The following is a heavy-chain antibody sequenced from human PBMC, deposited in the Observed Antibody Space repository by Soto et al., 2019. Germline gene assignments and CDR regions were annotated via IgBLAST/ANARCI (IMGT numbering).Heavy chain of an antibody. J-gene: IGHJ3*02. CDR2: IYYSGST. Sequence: SETLSLTCTVSGGSISSYYWSWIRQPPGKGLEWIGYIYYSGSTYYNPSLKSRVTISVDTSKNQFSLKLSSVTAADTAVYYCARAPLDWNYVRHTVFRAFDIWGQGTMVTVSS. V-gene: IGHV4-59*12. D-gene: IGHD1-7*01. CDR1: GGSISSYY. CDR3: ARAPLDWNYVRHTVFRAFDI.